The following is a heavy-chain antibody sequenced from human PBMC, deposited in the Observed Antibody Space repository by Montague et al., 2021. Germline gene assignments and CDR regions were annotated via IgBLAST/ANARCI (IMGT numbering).Heavy chain of an antibody. V-gene: IGHV3-15*01. CDR2: IKRKTERGAT. CDR1: GFSFNDAW. CDR3: TTTSSRDGYKAASFDC. Sequence: SLRLSCAASGFSFNDAWMSWVRQTPGEGLEWVGRIKRKTERGATDYAAPVKGRFAISRDESKDTLYLDMSSLKTEDTALYYCTTTSSRDGYKAASFDCWGQGTLVTVSS. D-gene: IGHD5-24*01. J-gene: IGHJ4*02.